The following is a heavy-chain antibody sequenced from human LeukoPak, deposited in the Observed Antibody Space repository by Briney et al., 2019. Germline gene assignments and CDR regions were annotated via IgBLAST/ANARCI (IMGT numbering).Heavy chain of an antibody. CDR2: INPNSGGT. Sequence: ASVRVSCKASGYTFTGYYMHWVRQAPGQGLEWMGWINPNSGGTNYAQKLQGRVTMTRDTSISTAYMELSRLRSDDTAVYYCARAAAGNDAFDIWGQGTMVTVSS. J-gene: IGHJ3*02. CDR1: GYTFTGYY. V-gene: IGHV1-2*02. CDR3: ARAAAGNDAFDI. D-gene: IGHD6-13*01.